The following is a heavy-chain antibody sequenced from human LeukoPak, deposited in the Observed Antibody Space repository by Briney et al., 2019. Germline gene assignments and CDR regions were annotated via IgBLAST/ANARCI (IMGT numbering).Heavy chain of an antibody. CDR2: INHSGST. J-gene: IGHJ6*03. Sequence: SETLSPTCAVYGGSFSGYYWSWIRQPPGKGLEWIGEINHSGSTNYNPSLKSRVTISVDTSKNQFSLKLSSVTAADTAVYYCARGRAVTPLYYYYYMDVWGKGTTVTVSS. CDR3: ARGRAVTPLYYYYYMDV. CDR1: GGSFSGYY. V-gene: IGHV4-34*01. D-gene: IGHD4-17*01.